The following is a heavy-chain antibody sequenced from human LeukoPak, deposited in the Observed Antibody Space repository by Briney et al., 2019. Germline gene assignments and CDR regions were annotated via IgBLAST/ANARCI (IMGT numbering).Heavy chain of an antibody. CDR2: IVVGSGNT. D-gene: IGHD7-27*01. CDR1: GFTFTSSA. CDR3: ARTPLGTDYYYYYMDV. J-gene: IGHJ6*03. Sequence: ASVKVSCKASGFTFTSSAMQWVRQARGQRLEWIGWIVVGSGNTNYAQKFQERVTITRDMSTSTAYMELSRLRSDDTAVYYCARTPLGTDYYYYYMDVWGKGTTVTVSS. V-gene: IGHV1-58*02.